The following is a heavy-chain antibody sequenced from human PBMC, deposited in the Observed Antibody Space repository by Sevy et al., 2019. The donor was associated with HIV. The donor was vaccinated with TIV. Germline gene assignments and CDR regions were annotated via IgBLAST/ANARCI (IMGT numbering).Heavy chain of an antibody. CDR3: AXXXPGXXXXXX. V-gene: IGHV3-48*03. CDR1: XXXXXXXX. J-gene: IGHJ1*01. CDR2: IXSXGXTI. Sequence: GGSLRLSXAAXXXXXXXXXMXWVRXAXGXGXEXVSYIXSXGXTIYYADSVKGRFTISRDNAKNSLYLQMSSLRAEDTAVYYCAXXXPGXXXXXXWGQXTLVTVSS.